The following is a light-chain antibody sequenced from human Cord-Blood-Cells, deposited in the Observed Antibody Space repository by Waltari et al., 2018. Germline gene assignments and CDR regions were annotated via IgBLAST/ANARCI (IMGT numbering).Light chain of an antibody. CDR1: SSDVGSYNL. J-gene: IGLJ3*02. Sequence: QSALTQPASVSGSPGQSLTISCTGTSSDVGSYNLASWYQQHPGKAPKLMIYEGSKRPSGVSKRFSGSKSGNTASLTISGLQAEDEADYYCCSYAGSSTWVFGGGTKLTVL. V-gene: IGLV2-23*01. CDR3: CSYAGSSTWV. CDR2: EGS.